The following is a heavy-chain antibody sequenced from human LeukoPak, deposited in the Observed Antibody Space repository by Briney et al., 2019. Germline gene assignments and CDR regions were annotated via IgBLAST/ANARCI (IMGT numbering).Heavy chain of an antibody. D-gene: IGHD3-22*01. CDR1: GDTFTSYG. J-gene: IGHJ6*02. Sequence: ASVKVSCKASGDTFTSYGISWVRQAPGQGLEWMGWISAYNGNTNYAQKLQGRVTMTRNTSISTAYMELSSLRSEDTAVYYCARGPISYYYDSYGMDVWGQGTTVTVSS. V-gene: IGHV1-18*01. CDR2: ISAYNGNT. CDR3: ARGPISYYYDSYGMDV.